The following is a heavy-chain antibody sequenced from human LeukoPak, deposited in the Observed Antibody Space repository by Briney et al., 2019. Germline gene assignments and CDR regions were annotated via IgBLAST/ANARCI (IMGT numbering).Heavy chain of an antibody. V-gene: IGHV4-59*08. CDR1: GGSISSYY. D-gene: IGHD2/OR15-2a*01. CDR3: ARLSAVSYYYYGMDV. Sequence: SETPSLTCTVSGGSISSYYWSWIRQPPGKGLEWIGYIYYSGSTNYNPSLKSRVTISVDTSKNQFSLKLSSVTAADTAVYYCARLSAVSYYYYGMDVWGQGTTVTVSS. J-gene: IGHJ6*02. CDR2: IYYSGST.